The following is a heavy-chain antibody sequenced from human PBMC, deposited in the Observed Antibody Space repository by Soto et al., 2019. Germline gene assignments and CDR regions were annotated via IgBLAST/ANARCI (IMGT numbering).Heavy chain of an antibody. D-gene: IGHD3-10*01. CDR3: AKPWVSLGSGSTYFDY. Sequence: EVQLLESGGGLVQPGGSLRLSCGASGFRFSDFGMTWVRQAPGKGLEWVSRISGSGNYAYYADSVQGRFTISRDNSQNTLYLQMISLRAEDTAVYYCAKPWVSLGSGSTYFDYWGQGTLVTVSS. CDR2: ISGSGNYA. CDR1: GFRFSDFG. J-gene: IGHJ4*02. V-gene: IGHV3-23*01.